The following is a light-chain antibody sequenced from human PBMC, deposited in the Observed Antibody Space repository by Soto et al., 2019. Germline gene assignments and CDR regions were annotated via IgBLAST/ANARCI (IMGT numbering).Light chain of an antibody. CDR1: QSVRSSS. Sequence: EIVLTQTPCTLSLSPGESATLSCRASQSVRSSSLAWYQQKPGQAPRLLFFGVSNRAAGVPDRFGGSGSGTDFTLTISRLEPEDFAVYYCQQYGGSPLTFGGGTKVDIK. CDR2: GVS. J-gene: IGKJ4*01. V-gene: IGKV3-20*01. CDR3: QQYGGSPLT.